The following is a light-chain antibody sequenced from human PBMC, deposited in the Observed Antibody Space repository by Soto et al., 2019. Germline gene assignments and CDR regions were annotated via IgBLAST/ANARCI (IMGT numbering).Light chain of an antibody. V-gene: IGKV1-33*01. Sequence: DIQMTQSPSSLSASVGDRVTITCRASQNIRTYLNWYQQRPGKAPKFLIYAASNLETGVPSRFSGSGYGTDFTFTISSLQPEDIATYYCQHYDHLPPFTFGPGTKVAIK. CDR3: QHYDHLPPFT. CDR1: QNIRTY. J-gene: IGKJ3*01. CDR2: AAS.